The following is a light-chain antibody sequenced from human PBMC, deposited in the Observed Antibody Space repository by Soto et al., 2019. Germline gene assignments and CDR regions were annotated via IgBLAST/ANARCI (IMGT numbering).Light chain of an antibody. Sequence: QSGLTRPPSASGTPGQRSTISCSGSSSNIGDNPVNWYQQLPGAAPKLLIYINDQRPSGVPDRFSGSKSGTSASLAISGLQPEDEADYYCAAWDDSLNALFGTGTKVTVL. CDR1: SSNIGDNP. CDR3: AAWDDSLNAL. J-gene: IGLJ1*01. CDR2: IND. V-gene: IGLV1-44*01.